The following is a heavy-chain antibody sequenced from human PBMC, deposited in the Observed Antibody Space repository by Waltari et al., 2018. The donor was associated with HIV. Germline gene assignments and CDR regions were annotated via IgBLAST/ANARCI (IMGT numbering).Heavy chain of an antibody. J-gene: IGHJ4*02. CDR2: ISVKDGRT. V-gene: IGHV1-18*04. Sequence: QIQLLQSGAEVKKPGASVRVSCKASGYSFNTHGITWVRQAPGQGLEWIGWISVKDGRTNSAPNLQGRVTMTSDPSTSTVYMELRTLRSDDTAVYYCAIGSWGEVSFGYWGQGTLVTVSS. CDR3: AIGSWGEVSFGY. CDR1: GYSFNTHG. D-gene: IGHD3-16*02.